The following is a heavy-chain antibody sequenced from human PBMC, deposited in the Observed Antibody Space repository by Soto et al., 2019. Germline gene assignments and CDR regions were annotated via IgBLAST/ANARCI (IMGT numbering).Heavy chain of an antibody. CDR2: IYHSGST. CDR1: GGSISSSNL. Sequence: PSETLSLTCAVSGGSISSSNLWSWVRQSPGKGLEWIGEIYHSGSTNFNPSLKSRVTISVDKSKNLFSLKLSSVTAADTAVYYCAAERGEGYGMDVRAQRTTVTVSS. CDR3: AAERGEGYGMDV. J-gene: IGHJ6*02. V-gene: IGHV4-4*02.